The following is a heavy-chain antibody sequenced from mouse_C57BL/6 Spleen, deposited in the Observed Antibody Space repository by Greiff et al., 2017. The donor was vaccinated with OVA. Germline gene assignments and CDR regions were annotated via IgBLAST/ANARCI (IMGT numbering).Heavy chain of an antibody. D-gene: IGHD2-5*01. CDR2: ISDGGSYT. V-gene: IGHV5-4*01. CDR3: ARDDSNYGFAY. Sequence: EVKLVESGGGLVKPGGSLKLSCAASGFTFSSYAMSWVRQTPEKRLEWVATISDGGSYTYYPDNVKGRFTISRDNAKNNLYLQMSHLKSEDTAMYYCARDDSNYGFAYWGQGTLVTVSA. CDR1: GFTFSSYA. J-gene: IGHJ3*01.